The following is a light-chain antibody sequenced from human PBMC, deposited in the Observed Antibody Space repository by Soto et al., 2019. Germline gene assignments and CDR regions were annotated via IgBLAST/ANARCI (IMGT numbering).Light chain of an antibody. CDR2: GVN. Sequence: QSALTQPPSVSGSPGQSVTISCTGTSSDVGDYRYVSWYQQHPGKAPKLMIYGVNKRPSGVPDRFSGSKSGNTASLTVSGLQTEDEADYYCNSYAGGNNFLFGGGTKVTVL. CDR1: SSDVGDYRY. CDR3: NSYAGGNNFL. J-gene: IGLJ2*01. V-gene: IGLV2-8*01.